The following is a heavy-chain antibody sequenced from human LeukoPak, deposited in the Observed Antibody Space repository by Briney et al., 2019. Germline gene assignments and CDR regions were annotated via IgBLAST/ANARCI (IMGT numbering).Heavy chain of an antibody. Sequence: GGSLRLSCAASGFTFSSYDMSWVRQAPGKGLEWVSAISGSGGSTYYADSVKGRFTISRDNSKNTLYLQMNSLRAEDTAVYYCAKNERGIQLWLIGYWGQGTLVTV. D-gene: IGHD5-18*01. V-gene: IGHV3-23*01. J-gene: IGHJ4*02. CDR1: GFTFSSYD. CDR3: AKNERGIQLWLIGY. CDR2: ISGSGGST.